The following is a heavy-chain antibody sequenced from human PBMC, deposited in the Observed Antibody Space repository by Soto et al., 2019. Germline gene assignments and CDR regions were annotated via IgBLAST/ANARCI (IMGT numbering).Heavy chain of an antibody. V-gene: IGHV1-18*01. J-gene: IGHJ6*02. CDR3: ASAWLGATFWYCMDV. Sequence: QVQLVQSGAEVKKPGASVKVSCKASGYTFTSYGISWVRQAPGQGLEWRGWISAYNGNTNYATKLQGRVTMTTDTSTSTAYIELRSLRSDDTAVYYCASAWLGATFWYCMDVWGQGTTVTVSS. CDR1: GYTFTSYG. D-gene: IGHD1-26*01. CDR2: ISAYNGNT.